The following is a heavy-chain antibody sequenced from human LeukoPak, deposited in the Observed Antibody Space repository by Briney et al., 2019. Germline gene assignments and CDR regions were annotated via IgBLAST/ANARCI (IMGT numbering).Heavy chain of an antibody. CDR2: INPNCGGT. Sequence: AASVTVSCKASGYTFTGYYMHWVRQAPGQGLEWMGWINPNCGGTNYAQKFQGRVTMTRDTSISTAYMELSRLRSDDTAVYYCAREQLVLGMDVWGQGTTVTVSS. J-gene: IGHJ6*02. CDR1: GYTFTGYY. V-gene: IGHV1-2*02. CDR3: AREQLVLGMDV. D-gene: IGHD6-6*01.